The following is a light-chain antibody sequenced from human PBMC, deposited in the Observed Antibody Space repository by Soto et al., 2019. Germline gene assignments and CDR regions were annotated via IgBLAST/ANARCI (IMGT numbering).Light chain of an antibody. CDR3: SSYTVSSPVA. Sequence: QSALTQPASVSGSPGQTITLSCTGTSSDIGGYNYVSWFQRHPGKAPKLLIYEVTNRPSGVSNRFSGSKSGNTASLTISGLQAEDEADYYCSSYTVSSPVAFGRGTKLTVL. V-gene: IGLV2-14*01. J-gene: IGLJ2*01. CDR1: SSDIGGYNY. CDR2: EVT.